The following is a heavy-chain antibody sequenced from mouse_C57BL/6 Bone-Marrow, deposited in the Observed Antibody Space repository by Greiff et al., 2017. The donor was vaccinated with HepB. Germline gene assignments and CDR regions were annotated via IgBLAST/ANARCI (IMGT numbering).Heavy chain of an antibody. CDR2: IRLKSDNYAT. CDR1: GFTFSNYW. V-gene: IGHV6-3*01. Sequence: EVKLVDSGGGLVQPGGSMKLSCVASGFTFSNYWMNWVRQSPEKGLEWVAQIRLKSDNYATHYAESVKGRFTISRDDSKSSVYLQMNNLRAEDTGIYYCTPYYYGSSFYFDYWGQGTTLTVSS. D-gene: IGHD1-1*01. J-gene: IGHJ2*01. CDR3: TPYYYGSSFYFDY.